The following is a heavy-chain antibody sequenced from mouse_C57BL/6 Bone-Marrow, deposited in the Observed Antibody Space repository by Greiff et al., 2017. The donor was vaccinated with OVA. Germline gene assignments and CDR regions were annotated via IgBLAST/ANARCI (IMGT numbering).Heavy chain of an antibody. CDR1: GYTFTNYW. CDR3: ARWITTVVATEYFDV. D-gene: IGHD1-1*01. Sequence: QVQLQQSGAELVRPGTSVKMSCKATGYTFTNYWIGWAKQRPGHGLEWIGDIYPGGGYTNYNEKFKGKATLTADKSSSTAYMQFSSLTSEDSAIYYCARWITTVVATEYFDVWGTGTTVTVSS. CDR2: IYPGGGYT. J-gene: IGHJ1*03. V-gene: IGHV1-63*01.